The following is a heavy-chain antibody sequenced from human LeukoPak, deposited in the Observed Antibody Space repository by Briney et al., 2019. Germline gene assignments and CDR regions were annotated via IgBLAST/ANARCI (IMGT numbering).Heavy chain of an antibody. CDR2: ISSSGSTI. Sequence: GGSLRLSCAASGFTFSSYEMNWVRQAPGKGLEWVSYISSSGSTIYYADSVKGRFTISRDNAKNSLYLQMNSLRAEDTAVYYCARGLGRYCSGGSCYRYYYYYDMDVWGKGTTVTVSS. CDR1: GFTFSSYE. J-gene: IGHJ6*04. CDR3: ARGLGRYCSGGSCYRYYYYYDMDV. D-gene: IGHD2-15*01. V-gene: IGHV3-48*03.